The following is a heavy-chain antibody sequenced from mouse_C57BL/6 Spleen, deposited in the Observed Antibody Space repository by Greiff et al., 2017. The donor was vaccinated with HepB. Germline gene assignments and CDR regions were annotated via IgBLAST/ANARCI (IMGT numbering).Heavy chain of an antibody. CDR3: ANYYGSSPAMDY. V-gene: IGHV1-82*01. J-gene: IGHJ4*01. D-gene: IGHD1-1*01. CDR1: GYAFSSSW. Sequence: QVHLKQSGPELVKPGASVKISCKASGYAFSSSWMNWVKQRPGKGLEWIGRIYPGDGDTNYNGKFKGKATLTADKSSSTAYMQLSSLTSEDSAVYFCANYYGSSPAMDYWGQGTSVTVSS. CDR2: IYPGDGDT.